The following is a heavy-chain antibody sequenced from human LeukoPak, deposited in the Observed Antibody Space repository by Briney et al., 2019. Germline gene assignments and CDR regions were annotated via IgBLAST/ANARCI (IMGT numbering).Heavy chain of an antibody. J-gene: IGHJ5*02. CDR2: IYYIGST. D-gene: IGHD1-26*01. Sequence: SETLSLACTVSGGSIRSYCWSWIRQPPGKGLECIGYIYYIGSTNYNPSLKSRVTISLDTSKSQFSLKLTSVTPADTAVYYCARGGIVGSRTNWFDPWGQGILVTVSS. V-gene: IGHV4-59*01. CDR3: ARGGIVGSRTNWFDP. CDR1: GGSIRSYC.